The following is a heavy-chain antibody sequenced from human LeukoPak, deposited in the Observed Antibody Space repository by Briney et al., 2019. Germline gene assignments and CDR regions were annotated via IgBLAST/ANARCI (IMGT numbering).Heavy chain of an antibody. CDR1: GYTFTSYG. CDR3: AREMCSGSYTPGRFGY. Sequence: ASVKVSCKASGYTFTSYGISWVRQAPGQGLEWMGWISAYNGNTNYAQKLQGRVTMTTDTSTSTAYMELRSLRSDDTAVYYCAREMCSGSYTPGRFGYWGQGTLVTVSS. CDR2: ISAYNGNT. D-gene: IGHD1-26*01. J-gene: IGHJ4*02. V-gene: IGHV1-18*01.